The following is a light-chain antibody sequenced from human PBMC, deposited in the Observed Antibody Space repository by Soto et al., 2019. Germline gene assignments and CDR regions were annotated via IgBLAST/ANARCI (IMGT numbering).Light chain of an antibody. CDR3: QQRSDWPPIT. CDR2: DAS. J-gene: IGKJ5*01. Sequence: EIVLTHSPATLSLSPGEIATLSCRASQFVGRSLAWYQQKPGQAPRLLIYDASDRATGIPGRFSGTGSGTDFTLTISGLEPEDFAVYYCQQRSDWPPITFGQGTRLEIK. CDR1: QFVGRS. V-gene: IGKV3-11*01.